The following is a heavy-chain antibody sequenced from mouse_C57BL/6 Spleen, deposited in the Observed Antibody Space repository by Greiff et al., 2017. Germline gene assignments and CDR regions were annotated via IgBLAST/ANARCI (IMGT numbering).Heavy chain of an antibody. J-gene: IGHJ2*01. CDR2: IYPGDGDT. CDR3: ARGDGNYVPLDY. CDR1: GYAFSSYW. D-gene: IGHD2-1*01. Sequence: QVQLKESGAELVKPGASVKISCKASGYAFSSYWMNWVKQRPGKGLEWIGQIYPGDGDTNYNGKFKGKATLTADKSSSTAYMQLSSLTSEDSAVYFGARGDGNYVPLDYWGQGTTLTVSS. V-gene: IGHV1-80*01.